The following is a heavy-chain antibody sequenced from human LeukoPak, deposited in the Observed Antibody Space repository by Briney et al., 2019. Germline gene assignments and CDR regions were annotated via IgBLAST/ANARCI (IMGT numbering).Heavy chain of an antibody. CDR1: GGSISSGSYY. CDR3: AGKYYYDSSGSYYVDW. D-gene: IGHD3-22*01. Sequence: PSETLSLTCTVSGGSISSGSYYWSWIRQPAGKGLEWIGSIHYSGSTYYNPSLKSRVTISVDTSTNQFSLKLNSVTAADTAMYYCAGKYYYDSSGSYYVDWWGQGTLVTVSS. CDR2: IHYSGST. J-gene: IGHJ4*02. V-gene: IGHV4-39*07.